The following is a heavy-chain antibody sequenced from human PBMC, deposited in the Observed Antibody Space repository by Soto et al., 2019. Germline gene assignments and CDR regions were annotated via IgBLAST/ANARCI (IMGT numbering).Heavy chain of an antibody. J-gene: IGHJ5*02. CDR3: ARGIMKSSGSYGWLDT. CDR2: ISTTSSYI. V-gene: IGHV3-21*01. D-gene: IGHD3-10*01. CDR1: GFTFTSYT. Sequence: EVQLVESGGGLVKPGGSPRLSCAASGFTFTSYTMNWVRQAPGKGLEWVSSISTTSSYIYYADSVKGRFTISRDNAKNSLFLQLNSLRAEDTAVYYCARGIMKSSGSYGWLDTWGQGTLVTVSS.